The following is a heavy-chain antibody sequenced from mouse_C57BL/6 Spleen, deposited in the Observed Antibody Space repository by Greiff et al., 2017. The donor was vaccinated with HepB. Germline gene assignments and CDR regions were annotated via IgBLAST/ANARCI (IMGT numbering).Heavy chain of an antibody. D-gene: IGHD1-1*01. CDR2: ISDGGSYT. J-gene: IGHJ4*01. CDR3: ARDTLLRY. V-gene: IGHV5-4*01. Sequence: DVQLVESGGGLVKPGGSLKLSCAASGFTFSSYAMSWVRQTPEKRLEWVATISDGGSYTYYPDNVKGRFTISRDNAKNNLYLQMSHLKSEDTAMYYCARDTLLRYWGQGTSVTVSS. CDR1: GFTFSSYA.